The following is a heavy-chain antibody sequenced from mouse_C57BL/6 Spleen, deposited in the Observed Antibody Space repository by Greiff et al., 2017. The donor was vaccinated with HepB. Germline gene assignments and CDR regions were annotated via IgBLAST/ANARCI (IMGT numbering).Heavy chain of an antibody. V-gene: IGHV1-76*01. CDR1: GYTFTDYY. J-gene: IGHJ2*01. CDR3: ARLGDDYYFDY. CDR2: IYPGSGNT. D-gene: IGHD2-4*01. Sequence: QVQLQQSGAELVRPGASVKLSCKASGYTFTDYYINWVKQRPGQGLEWIARIYPGSGNTYYNEKFKGKATLTAEKSSSTAYMQLSSLTSEDSAVYFCARLGDDYYFDYWGQGTTLTVSS.